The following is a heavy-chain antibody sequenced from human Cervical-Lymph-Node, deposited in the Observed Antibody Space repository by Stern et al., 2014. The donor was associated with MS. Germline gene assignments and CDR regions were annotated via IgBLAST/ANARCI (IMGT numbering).Heavy chain of an antibody. Sequence: EVQLVESGGGLIQPGGSLRLSCAASGFTVSGKFMTWVRQAPGKGLEWVSVMYSGGNTYYADSVKGRFTISRDNSRNTLYLQMNSLRAEDTAVYYCARTYDLWSGYYDYAMDVWGQGTTVTVSS. CDR2: MYSGGNT. CDR1: GFTVSGKF. V-gene: IGHV3-53*01. D-gene: IGHD3-3*01. CDR3: ARTYDLWSGYYDYAMDV. J-gene: IGHJ6*02.